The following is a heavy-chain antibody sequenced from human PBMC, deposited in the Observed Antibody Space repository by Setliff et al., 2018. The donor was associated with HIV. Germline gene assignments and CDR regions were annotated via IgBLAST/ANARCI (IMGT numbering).Heavy chain of an antibody. CDR2: MNPNSGDT. CDR1: GHTFSNYD. Sequence: ASVKVSCKASGHTFSNYDVIWVRRATGQGLEWMGWMNPNSGDTGYAQKFQGRVIMTRDTSISTAYMELSSLTSADTAVYYCARLGAGGSGWYSGWFDPWGQGTLVTVS. J-gene: IGHJ5*02. CDR3: ARLGAGGSGWYSGWFDP. V-gene: IGHV1-8*01. D-gene: IGHD6-19*01.